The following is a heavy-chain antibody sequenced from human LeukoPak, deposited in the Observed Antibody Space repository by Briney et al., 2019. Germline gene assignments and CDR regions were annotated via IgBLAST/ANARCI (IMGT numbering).Heavy chain of an antibody. CDR3: ARDLSRKSSSWYFDY. V-gene: IGHV4-30-4*08. D-gene: IGHD6-13*01. CDR2: IYYSGST. J-gene: IGHJ4*02. CDR1: GGSISIGDYY. Sequence: PSETLSLTCTVSGGSISIGDYYWSWIRQPPGKGLEWIGYIYYSGSTYYNPSLKSRVTISVDTSKNQFSLKLSSVTAADTAVYYCARDLSRKSSSWYFDYWGQGTLVTVSS.